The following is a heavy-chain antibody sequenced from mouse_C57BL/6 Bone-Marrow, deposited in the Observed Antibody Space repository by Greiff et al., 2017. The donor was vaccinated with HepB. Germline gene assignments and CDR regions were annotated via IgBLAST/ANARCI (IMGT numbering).Heavy chain of an antibody. V-gene: IGHV1-61*01. CDR3: AIGGYSNYLAWFAY. Sequence: QVQLKESGAELVRPGSSVKLSCKASGYTFTSYWMDWVKQRPGQGLEWIGNIYPSDSETHYNQKFKDKATLTVDKSSSTAYMQLSSLTSEDSAVYYCAIGGYSNYLAWFAYWGQGTGVTVSA. D-gene: IGHD2-5*01. CDR2: IYPSDSET. CDR1: GYTFTSYW. J-gene: IGHJ3*01.